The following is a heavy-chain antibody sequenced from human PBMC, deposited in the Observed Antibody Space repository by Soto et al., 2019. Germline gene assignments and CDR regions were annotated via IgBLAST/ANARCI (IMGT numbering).Heavy chain of an antibody. V-gene: IGHV3-23*01. CDR3: GKWSVVLATSGGWFHWVGP. J-gene: IGHJ5*02. CDR2: IGASGAGT. CDR1: EFTFRNYA. D-gene: IGHD2-8*02. Sequence: EVQLLESGGGLVQPGGSLRLSCTASEFTFRNYAMSWVRQAPGKGLEWVSAIGASGAGTHYSDSVKGRFTISRDNSKNPVYVEMNCLGGGGTGVYFFGKWSVVLATSGGWFHWVGPWGQGTLVTVSS.